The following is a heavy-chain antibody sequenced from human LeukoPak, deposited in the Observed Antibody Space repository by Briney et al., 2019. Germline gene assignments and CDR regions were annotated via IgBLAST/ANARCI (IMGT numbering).Heavy chain of an antibody. Sequence: ASVKVSCKASGYIFTAFAINWVRQAPGQGLERMGWINTNTGNPTYAQGFTGRFVFSLDTSVSTAYLQISSLKADDTAVYYCAREGWFDPWGQGTLVTVSS. CDR2: INTNTGNP. J-gene: IGHJ5*02. V-gene: IGHV7-4-1*02. CDR3: AREGWFDP. CDR1: GYIFTAFA.